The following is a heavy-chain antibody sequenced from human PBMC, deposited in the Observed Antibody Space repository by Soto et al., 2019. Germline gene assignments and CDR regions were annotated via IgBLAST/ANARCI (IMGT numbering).Heavy chain of an antibody. CDR2: FRSGGDDDTT. J-gene: IGHJ4*02. Sequence: GGSLRLSRAASGFTFSSYSMSWVRQAPGKGLEWVSGFRSGGDDDTTYYADSVRGRFTISRDNSKNTLFLQMNSLRAEDTAIYYCAKKVNSGSGSQFFDYWGQGTLVTVSS. CDR1: GFTFSSYS. CDR3: AKKVNSGSGSQFFDY. D-gene: IGHD3-10*01. V-gene: IGHV3-23*01.